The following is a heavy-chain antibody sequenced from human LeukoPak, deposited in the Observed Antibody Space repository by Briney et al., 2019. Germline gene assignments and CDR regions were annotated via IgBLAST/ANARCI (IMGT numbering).Heavy chain of an antibody. Sequence: PSGTLSLTCAVSGDSISSNNWWIWIRQPPGKGLEWIGEIYHSGSTYNNPSLKSRVAMSVDTSKNQFSLKLSSVTAADTAVYYCARDRNYYGSGGNWFDPWGQGTLVTVSS. D-gene: IGHD3-10*01. J-gene: IGHJ5*02. V-gene: IGHV4-4*02. CDR1: GDSISSNNW. CDR3: ARDRNYYGSGGNWFDP. CDR2: IYHSGST.